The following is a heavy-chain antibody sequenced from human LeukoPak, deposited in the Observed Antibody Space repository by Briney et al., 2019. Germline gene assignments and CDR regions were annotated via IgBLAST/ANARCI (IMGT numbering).Heavy chain of an antibody. D-gene: IGHD6-6*01. CDR1: GGSLSGHY. J-gene: IGHJ4*02. CDR2: INHSGRT. Sequence: SETLSLTCAVYGGSLSGHYWSWIRQPPGKGLEWIGEINHSGRTNYNPSLKSRVTISVDTSKNQFSLNLSSVTAADTAVYFCARAASSSSGGRGKNYFDYWGQGTLVTVSS. CDR3: ARAASSSSGGRGKNYFDY. V-gene: IGHV4-34*01.